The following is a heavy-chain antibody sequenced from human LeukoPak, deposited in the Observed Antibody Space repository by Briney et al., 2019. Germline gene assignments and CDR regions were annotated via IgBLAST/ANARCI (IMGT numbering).Heavy chain of an antibody. Sequence: PGGSLRLSCAASGFTFNSYWMNWVRQAPGKGLEWVASPSLDGSEKYYVGSVKGRFTISRDNAQKPLYLRMNSLRAEDTAVYYCARDSEKSSSFAFDIWGQGTMVTVSS. CDR3: ARDSEKSSSFAFDI. D-gene: IGHD6-13*01. CDR2: PSLDGSEK. V-gene: IGHV3-7*01. CDR1: GFTFNSYW. J-gene: IGHJ3*02.